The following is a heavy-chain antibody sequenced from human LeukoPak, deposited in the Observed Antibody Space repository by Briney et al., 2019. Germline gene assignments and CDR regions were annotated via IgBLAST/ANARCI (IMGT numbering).Heavy chain of an antibody. Sequence: ASAKVSCKASGYTFTSYYMHWVRQAPGQGLEWMGIINPSGGSTSYAQKFQGRVTMTRDMSTSTVYMELSSLRSDDTAVYYCARAAIAAAYYYMDVWGKGTTVTVSS. CDR3: ARAAIAAAYYYMDV. J-gene: IGHJ6*03. D-gene: IGHD6-13*01. CDR2: INPSGGST. CDR1: GYTFTSYY. V-gene: IGHV1-46*01.